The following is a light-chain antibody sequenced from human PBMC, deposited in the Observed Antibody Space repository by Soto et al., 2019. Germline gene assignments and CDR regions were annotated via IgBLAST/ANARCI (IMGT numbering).Light chain of an antibody. CDR1: TSDVAYYDL. CDR2: EVH. V-gene: IGLV2-23*02. CDR3: CTYAGHVPK. J-gene: IGLJ2*01. Sequence: QSALTQPASVSGSPGQSITISCAGTTSDVAYYDLVSWYQQHPGRAPKLLIYEVHKRPSGISVRFSGSKSGATASLTISGLLPEDEAVYFCCTYAGHVPKFGGGNKLTVL.